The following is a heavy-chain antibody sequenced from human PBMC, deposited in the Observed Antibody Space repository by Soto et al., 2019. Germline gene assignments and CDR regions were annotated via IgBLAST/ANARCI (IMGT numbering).Heavy chain of an antibody. CDR1: GGSISSYY. J-gene: IGHJ6*02. CDR3: AREQEERYFDSTYVHYYYYYGMDV. V-gene: IGHV4-4*07. Sequence: SETLSLTCTVSGGSISSYYWSWIRQPAGKGLEWIGRIYTSGSTNYNPSLKSRVTMSVDTSKNQFSLKLSSVTAADTAVYYCAREQEERYFDSTYVHYYYYYGMDVWGQGTTVTVSS. CDR2: IYTSGST. D-gene: IGHD3-9*01.